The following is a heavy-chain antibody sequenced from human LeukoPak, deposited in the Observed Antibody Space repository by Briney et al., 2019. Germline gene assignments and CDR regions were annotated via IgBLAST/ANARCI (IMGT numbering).Heavy chain of an antibody. D-gene: IGHD6-6*01. Sequence: GGSLRLSCAASGFTFSSYSMNWVRQAPGKGLEWVSYISSYGSTVYYADSVKGRFTISRDNAKNSLYLQMTSLRAEDTAVYYCARDPYSSSSYLDYWGQGTLVTVSS. J-gene: IGHJ4*02. CDR1: GFTFSSYS. CDR2: ISSYGSTV. V-gene: IGHV3-48*04. CDR3: ARDPYSSSSYLDY.